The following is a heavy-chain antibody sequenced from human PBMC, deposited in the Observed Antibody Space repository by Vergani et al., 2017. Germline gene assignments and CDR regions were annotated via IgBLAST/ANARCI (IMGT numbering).Heavy chain of an antibody. Sequence: EVQLVESGGGLIQPGGSLRLSCAASGFTVSSNYMSWVRQAPGKGLEWVSVIYSGGSTYYADSVKGRFTISRDKSKNTLYLQMNSLRAEDTAVYYCARALSSYCSGGSCYYWYFDLWGRGTLVTVSS. V-gene: IGHV3-53*01. D-gene: IGHD2-15*01. CDR1: GFTVSSNY. CDR3: ARALSSYCSGGSCYYWYFDL. J-gene: IGHJ2*01. CDR2: IYSGGST.